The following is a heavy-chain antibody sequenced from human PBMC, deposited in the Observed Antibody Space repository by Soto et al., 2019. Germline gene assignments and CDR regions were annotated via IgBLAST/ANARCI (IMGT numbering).Heavy chain of an antibody. CDR1: GGSISSGGYY. J-gene: IGHJ6*02. CDR3: ARGVVPAATRGYYYYGMDV. D-gene: IGHD2-2*01. V-gene: IGHV4-31*03. CDR2: IYYSGST. Sequence: SETLSLTCTVSGGSISSGGYYWSWIRQHPGKGLEWIGYIYYSGSTYYNPSLKSRVTISVDTSKNQFSLKLSSVTAADTAVYYCARGVVPAATRGYYYYGMDVWGQGTTVTVSS.